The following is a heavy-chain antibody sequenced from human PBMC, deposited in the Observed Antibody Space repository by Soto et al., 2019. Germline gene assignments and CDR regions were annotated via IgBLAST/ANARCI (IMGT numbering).Heavy chain of an antibody. CDR3: ARVPARITIFGVVINWFDP. CDR1: GGSISSSNW. V-gene: IGHV4-4*02. J-gene: IGHJ5*02. Sequence: SETLSLTCAFSGGSISSSNWWSWVRQPPGKGLEWIGEIYHSGSTNYNPSLKSRVTISVDKSKNQFSLRLSSVTAADTAVYYCARVPARITIFGVVINWFDPWGQGTLVTVSS. D-gene: IGHD3-3*01. CDR2: IYHSGST.